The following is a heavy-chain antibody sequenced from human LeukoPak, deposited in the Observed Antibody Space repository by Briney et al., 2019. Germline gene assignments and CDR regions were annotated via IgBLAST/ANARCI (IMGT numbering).Heavy chain of an antibody. CDR1: GFTFSSYS. V-gene: IGHV3-21*01. Sequence: GGSLRLSCAASGFTFSSYSMNWVRQAPGKGLEWVSSISSSSSYIYYADSVKGRFTISRDNAKNSLYLQMNSLRAEDTAVYYCARDPQSLLYYYYYGMDVWGQGTTVTVSS. CDR2: ISSSSSYI. D-gene: IGHD2-15*01. J-gene: IGHJ6*02. CDR3: ARDPQSLLYYYYYGMDV.